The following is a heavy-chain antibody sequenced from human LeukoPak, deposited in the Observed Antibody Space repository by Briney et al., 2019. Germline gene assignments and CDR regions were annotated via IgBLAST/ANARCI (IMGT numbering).Heavy chain of an antibody. CDR3: ARAHGHLWFGEFDAFDI. CDR1: GFTFSSYW. Sequence: GGSLRLSCAASGFTFSSYWMSWVRQAPGKGLEWVSYISSSGSTIYYADSVKGRFTISRDNAKNSLYLQMNSLRAEDTAVYYCARAHGHLWFGEFDAFDIWGQGTMVTVSS. D-gene: IGHD3-10*01. J-gene: IGHJ3*02. V-gene: IGHV3-48*04. CDR2: ISSSGSTI.